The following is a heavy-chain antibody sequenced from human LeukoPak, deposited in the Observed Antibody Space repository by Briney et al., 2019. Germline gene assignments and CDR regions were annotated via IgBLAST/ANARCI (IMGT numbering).Heavy chain of an antibody. CDR1: GSTFSSHG. CDR3: ARDLSYGSLSFDP. D-gene: IGHD3-10*01. Sequence: GESLKISCAASGSTFSSHGMQWVRQAPGKGLEWVALIWYDGSKTNYVDSVMGRFTISRDDSKNTLYLQMDNLRVEDTAVYFCARDLSYGSLSFDPWGQGTLVTVSS. V-gene: IGHV3-33*01. J-gene: IGHJ5*02. CDR2: IWYDGSKT.